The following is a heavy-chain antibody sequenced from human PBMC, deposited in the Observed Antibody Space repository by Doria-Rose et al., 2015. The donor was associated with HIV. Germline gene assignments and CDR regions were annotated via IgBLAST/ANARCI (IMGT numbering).Heavy chain of an antibody. Sequence: QVQLQESGPGLVRPSQTLSLTCTVSGDSISSGDSFWSWIRQPPGKGPEWIGYISSSGTTYYYSSLRGRLTISLDASKNQFSLNLNSVTAADTAVYYCARARNYGFPHFFDFWGQGTLVTVSS. J-gene: IGHJ4*02. CDR3: ARARNYGFPHFFDF. V-gene: IGHV4-30-4*01. CDR2: ISSSGTT. D-gene: IGHD3-10*01. CDR1: GDSISSGDSF.